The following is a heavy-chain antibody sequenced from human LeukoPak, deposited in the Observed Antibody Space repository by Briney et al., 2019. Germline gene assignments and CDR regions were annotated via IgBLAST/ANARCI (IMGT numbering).Heavy chain of an antibody. Sequence: PSETLSLTCTVSGGSISRYYWGWIRLPPGKGLEWIGYIYYSGSTNYNPSLKSRVTISVDTSKNQFSLELSSVTAADTAVYYCARHGNDFGYYFDYWGQGTLVAVSS. V-gene: IGHV4-59*08. CDR1: GGSISRYY. CDR2: IYYSGST. D-gene: IGHD1-1*01. J-gene: IGHJ4*02. CDR3: ARHGNDFGYYFDY.